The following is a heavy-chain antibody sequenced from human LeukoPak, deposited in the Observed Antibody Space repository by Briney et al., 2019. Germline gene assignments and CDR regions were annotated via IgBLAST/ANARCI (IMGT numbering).Heavy chain of an antibody. D-gene: IGHD3-22*01. Sequence: ASVKVSCKASGGTFSSYAISWVRQAPGHGLEWMGGIIPIFGTANYAQKFQGRVTITADESTSTAYMELSSLRSEDTAVYYCARGYYYDSSGYYYDYWGQGTLVTVSS. CDR1: GGTFSSYA. CDR3: ARGYYYDSSGYYYDY. J-gene: IGHJ4*02. CDR2: IIPIFGTA. V-gene: IGHV1-69*13.